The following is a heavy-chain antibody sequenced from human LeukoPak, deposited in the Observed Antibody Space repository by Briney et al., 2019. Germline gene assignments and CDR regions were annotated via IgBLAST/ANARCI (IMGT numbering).Heavy chain of an antibody. CDR2: ISYDGSNK. Sequence: PGGSLRLSCAASGFTFSSYAMHWVRQAPGKGLEWVAVISYDGSNKYYADSVKGRFTISRDNSKNTLYLQMNSLRAEDTAVYYCARDHASESSGYYYVFDHWGQGTLVTVSS. CDR3: ARDHASESSGYYYVFDH. CDR1: GFTFSSYA. V-gene: IGHV3-30*04. D-gene: IGHD3-22*01. J-gene: IGHJ4*02.